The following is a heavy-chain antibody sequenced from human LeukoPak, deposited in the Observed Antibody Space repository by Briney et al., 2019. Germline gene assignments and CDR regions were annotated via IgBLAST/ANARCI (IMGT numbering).Heavy chain of an antibody. CDR3: ARDGAYSLGLIWLDP. CDR2: INPNSANT. CDR1: GYSFGGYY. D-gene: IGHD5-18*01. Sequence: ASVKISCKPSGYSFGGYYIHWVRQAPGQGLEWMGRINPNSANTKYAQKFQGRVTMTRDTSTNTAFMELSSLRSDDTAVYYCARDGAYSLGLIWLDPWGQGTLVSVSS. J-gene: IGHJ5*02. V-gene: IGHV1-2*06.